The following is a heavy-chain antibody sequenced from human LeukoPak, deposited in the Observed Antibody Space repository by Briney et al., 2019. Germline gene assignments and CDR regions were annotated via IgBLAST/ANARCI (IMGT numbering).Heavy chain of an antibody. CDR2: IRTYDDNA. V-gene: IGHV1-18*01. CDR1: GYTFTSYG. Sequence: GASVKVSCKASGYTFTSYGIIWVRQAPGQGLEWMGGIRTYDDNANYAERLQGRLTITRHTSMSTAYMELSSLRREDTAVYYCARGASRSFDYWGQGSLVTVSS. J-gene: IGHJ4*02. CDR3: ARGASRSFDY.